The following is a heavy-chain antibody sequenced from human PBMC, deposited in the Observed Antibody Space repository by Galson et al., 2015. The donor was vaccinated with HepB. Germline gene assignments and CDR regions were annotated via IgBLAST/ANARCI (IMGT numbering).Heavy chain of an antibody. J-gene: IGHJ6*02. Sequence: ETLSLTCTVSGGSISRDGYYWGWIRQPPGGGLEWIGSTYYSGSTFYNPSLKSRVAMSVDTSKNQFSLQLSSVTAADTAVYYCALSIAARPGPWGTMDVWGQGTTGSVSS. V-gene: IGHV4-39*01. CDR3: ALSIAARPGPWGTMDV. D-gene: IGHD6-6*01. CDR1: GGSISRDGYY. CDR2: TYYSGST.